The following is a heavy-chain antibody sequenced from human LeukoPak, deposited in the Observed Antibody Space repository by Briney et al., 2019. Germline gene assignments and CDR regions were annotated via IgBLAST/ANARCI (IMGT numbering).Heavy chain of an antibody. V-gene: IGHV3-15*01. CDR1: GFTFSNAW. CDR3: TTVPYYYDSSGYYEGFDY. CDR2: IKSKTDGGTT. J-gene: IGHJ4*02. Sequence: GGSLRLSCAASGFTFSNAWMSWVRQAPGKGLEWVGRIKSKTDGGTTDYAARVKGRFTISRDDSKNTLYLQMNSLKTEDTAVYYYTTVPYYYDSSGYYEGFDYWGQGTLVTVSS. D-gene: IGHD3-22*01.